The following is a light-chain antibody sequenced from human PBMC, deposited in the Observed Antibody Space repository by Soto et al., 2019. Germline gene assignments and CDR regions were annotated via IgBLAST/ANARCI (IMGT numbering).Light chain of an antibody. V-gene: IGKV3-20*01. CDR1: QSVNDNH. J-gene: IGKJ3*01. CDR3: QLYGGSPPRGT. CDR2: GAS. Sequence: EVVLTQSPGTLSLSPGARATLSCRASQSVNDNHLAWYQQKGGQAPRLLIYGASTRATGVPERFSGSGFGTAYSLIINRLEPEDSALYYCQLYGGSPPRGTVGPGTTVEI.